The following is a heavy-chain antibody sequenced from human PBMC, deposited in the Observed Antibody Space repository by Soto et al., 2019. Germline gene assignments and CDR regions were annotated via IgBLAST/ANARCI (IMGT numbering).Heavy chain of an antibody. CDR2: ISASGRS. D-gene: IGHD2-8*01. J-gene: IGHJ2*01. Sequence: QVQLQESGPGLVEPSETLSLTCTVSGDFISNFYWSWIRQPAGKGLQSLGRISASGRSNYNPNLQSRVAMSLDTSKNQFSLRLTSLSAADTAVYFCARGMGRYFDLWGRGTLVTVFS. CDR3: ARGMGRYFDL. CDR1: GDFISNFY. V-gene: IGHV4-4*07.